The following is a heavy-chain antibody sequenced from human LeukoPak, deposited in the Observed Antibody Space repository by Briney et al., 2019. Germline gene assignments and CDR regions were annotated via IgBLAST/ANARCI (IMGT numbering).Heavy chain of an antibody. Sequence: ASVNVSYKVSGYSLTQLSMNWVRQAPGKGLEWVGGFSPGDGETIYAQRFQGRVTMTEATSTDTAYMQLRRLTYEDTAVYYSASRLGEFSSRDAFNVWGQGTMVTVCS. CDR3: ASRLGEFSSRDAFNV. CDR1: GYSLTQLS. D-gene: IGHD3-16*02. J-gene: IGHJ3*01. CDR2: FSPGDGET. V-gene: IGHV1-24*01.